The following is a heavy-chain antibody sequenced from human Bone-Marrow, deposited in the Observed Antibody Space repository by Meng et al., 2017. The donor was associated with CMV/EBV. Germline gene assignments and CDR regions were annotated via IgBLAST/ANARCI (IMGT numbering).Heavy chain of an antibody. Sequence: ASVKVSCKASGYTFTGFFVHWVRQAPGQGLEWMGWINPKSGDTDPPQKFQGRVTVTRDTSINTAYMELTRLRSDDTAAYYCARGRAVSGNLRFYFDYWGQGTLVTVSS. D-gene: IGHD6-19*01. CDR2: INPKSGDT. V-gene: IGHV1-2*02. J-gene: IGHJ4*02. CDR3: ARGRAVSGNLRFYFDY. CDR1: GYTFTGFF.